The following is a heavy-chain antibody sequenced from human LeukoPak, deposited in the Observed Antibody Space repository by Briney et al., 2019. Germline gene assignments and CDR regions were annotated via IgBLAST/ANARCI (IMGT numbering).Heavy chain of an antibody. J-gene: IGHJ4*02. Sequence: ASVKVSCKASGYTFTSSAMNWVRQAPGQGLEWMGWVSAYNGNTNYAQKLQGRVTMTTDTSTSTAYMELRSLRSDDTAVYYCARVLGSARMVYALYFDYWGQGTLVTVSS. D-gene: IGHD2-8*01. V-gene: IGHV1-18*01. CDR1: GYTFTSSA. CDR3: ARVLGSARMVYALYFDY. CDR2: VSAYNGNT.